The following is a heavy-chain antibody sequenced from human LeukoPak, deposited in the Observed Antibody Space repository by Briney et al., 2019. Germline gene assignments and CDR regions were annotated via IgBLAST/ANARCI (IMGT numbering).Heavy chain of an antibody. CDR2: INPNSGGT. CDR1: GYTFTGYY. CDR3: ARGRDTYYYGSGSQSFDP. Sequence: ASVKVSCKASGYTFTGYYMHWVRQAPGQGLEWMGWINPNSGGTNYAQKFQGRVTMTRDTSISTAYMELSRLRSDDTAVYYCARGRDTYYYGSGSQSFDPWGQGTLVTVSS. V-gene: IGHV1-2*02. D-gene: IGHD3-10*01. J-gene: IGHJ5*02.